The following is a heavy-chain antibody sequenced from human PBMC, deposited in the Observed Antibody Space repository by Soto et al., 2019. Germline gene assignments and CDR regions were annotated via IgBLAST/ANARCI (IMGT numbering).Heavy chain of an antibody. J-gene: IGHJ4*02. Sequence: QVQLEQSGAEVKKPGASVKVSCKASGYTFTNHYIHWVRQGPGQGPEWMGTINPSGGKTDYAQKFKSRVTLTSDTPTSTVYMELRSLRSEDTAIYYCARDEYHYGSGSSYSTLDDWGQVTLVTVSS. CDR3: ARDEYHYGSGSSYSTLDD. V-gene: IGHV1-46*01. CDR1: GYTFTNHY. CDR2: INPSGGKT. D-gene: IGHD3-10*01.